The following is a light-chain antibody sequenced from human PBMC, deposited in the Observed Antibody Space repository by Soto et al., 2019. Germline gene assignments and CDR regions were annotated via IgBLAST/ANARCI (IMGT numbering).Light chain of an antibody. CDR3: SSYTSSSTRV. CDR1: ISDVGGYNY. CDR2: EVT. J-gene: IGLJ1*01. V-gene: IGLV2-14*01. Sequence: QSALTQPASVSGSPGQSIAISCTGSISDVGGYNYVSWYQQHPGKAPQLIIYEVTNRPSGVSNRFSGSKSGNTASLTISGLQAEDEADYYCSSYTSSSTRVFGTGTKLTVL.